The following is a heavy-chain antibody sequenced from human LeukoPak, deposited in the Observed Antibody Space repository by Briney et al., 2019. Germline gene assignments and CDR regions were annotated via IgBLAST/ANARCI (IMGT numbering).Heavy chain of an antibody. CDR2: IYYSGNT. J-gene: IGHJ4*02. CDR1: GGSISSGGYS. V-gene: IGHV4-30-2*03. D-gene: IGHD4-23*01. CDR3: ANSANYGGNSGYFDY. Sequence: SQTLSLTCAVSGGSISSGGYSWSWIRQPPGKGLEWIGSIYYSGNTYYNPSLKSRVTISIGTSKNQFSLKLSSVTAADTAVYYCANSANYGGNSGYFDYWGQGTLVTVSS.